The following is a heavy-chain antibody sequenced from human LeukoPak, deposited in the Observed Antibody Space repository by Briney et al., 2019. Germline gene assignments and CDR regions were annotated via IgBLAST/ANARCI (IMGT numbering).Heavy chain of an antibody. CDR3: TRHGRGGTDY. CDR1: RGSISSSDYY. V-gene: IGHV4-39*01. CDR2: ISYTGSN. D-gene: IGHD1-26*01. J-gene: IGHJ4*02. Sequence: PSETLSLTCTVSRGSISSSDYYWGWIRQPPGKGLEWIGIISYTGSNYYHTSLKSSVTISLDTSKNPFSLKLTSVTAADTALYYCTRHGRGGTDYWGQGTLVTVSS.